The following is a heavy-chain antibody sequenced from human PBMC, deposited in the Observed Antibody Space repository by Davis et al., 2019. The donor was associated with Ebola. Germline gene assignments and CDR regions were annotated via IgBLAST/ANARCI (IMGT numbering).Heavy chain of an antibody. CDR3: ARDRTEWLLSSFGQNGMDV. CDR2: INPSGGST. D-gene: IGHD3-3*01. CDR1: GYTFTSYH. V-gene: IGHV1-46*01. Sequence: AASVKVSCKASGYTFTSYHMHWVRQAPGQGLEWMGIINPSGGSTGYAQKFQGRVTMTRDTSTSTVYMELSSLRSEDTAVYYCARDRTEWLLSSFGQNGMDVWGQGTTVTVSS. J-gene: IGHJ6*02.